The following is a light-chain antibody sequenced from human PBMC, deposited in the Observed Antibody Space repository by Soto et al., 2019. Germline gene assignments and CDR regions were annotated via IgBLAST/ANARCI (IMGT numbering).Light chain of an antibody. Sequence: QSVLTQPASVSGSPGQSITISCTGTSSDVGSYNLVSWYQQHPGKAPKLMIYGVNSRPSGISNRFSGSKSGNTASLTISGLQVEDEAEYFCGSFTTSRIWVFGGGTKLTVL. V-gene: IGLV2-14*02. CDR3: GSFTTSRIWV. CDR1: SSDVGSYNL. CDR2: GVN. J-gene: IGLJ3*02.